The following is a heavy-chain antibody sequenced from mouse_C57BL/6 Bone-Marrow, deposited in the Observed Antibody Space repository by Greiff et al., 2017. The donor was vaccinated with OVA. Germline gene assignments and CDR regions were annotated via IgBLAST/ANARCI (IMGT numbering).Heavy chain of an antibody. D-gene: IGHD2-4*01. J-gene: IGHJ3*01. CDR3: ARDDYLFAY. Sequence: EVQLQQSGPGLVKPGASVKISCKASGYSFTGYYMNWVKQSPEKSLEWIGEINPSTGVTTYNQKFKAKATLTVDKSSSTAYLQLKSLTSEDSAGYYCARDDYLFAYWGQGTLVTVSA. CDR2: INPSTGVT. V-gene: IGHV1-42*01. CDR1: GYSFTGYY.